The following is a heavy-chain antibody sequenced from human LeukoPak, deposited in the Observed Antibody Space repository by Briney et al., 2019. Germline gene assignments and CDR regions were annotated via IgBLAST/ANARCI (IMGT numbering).Heavy chain of an antibody. CDR1: GFTFSSYG. V-gene: IGHV3-48*01. CDR3: ARDSLVSGGGAFDI. D-gene: IGHD1-26*01. CDR2: ISSSSSTI. J-gene: IGHJ3*02. Sequence: PGGSLRLSCAASGFTFSSYGMHWVRQAPGKGLEWVSYISSSSSTIYYADSVKGRFTISRDNAKNSLYLQMNSLRAEDTAVYYCARDSLVSGGGAFDIWGQGTMVTVSS.